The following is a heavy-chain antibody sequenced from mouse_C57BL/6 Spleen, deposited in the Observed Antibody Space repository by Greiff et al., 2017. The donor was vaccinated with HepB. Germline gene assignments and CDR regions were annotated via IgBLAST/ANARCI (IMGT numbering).Heavy chain of an antibody. CDR3: ARPGSSYPYWYFDV. CDR2: INPSNGGT. Sequence: QVQLKQPGTELVKPGASVKLSCKASGYTFTSYWMHWVKQRPGQGLEWIGNINPSNGGTNYNEKFKSKATLTVDKSSSTAYMQLSSLTSEDSAVYYCARPGSSYPYWYFDVWGTGTTVTVSS. V-gene: IGHV1-53*01. D-gene: IGHD1-1*01. CDR1: GYTFTSYW. J-gene: IGHJ1*03.